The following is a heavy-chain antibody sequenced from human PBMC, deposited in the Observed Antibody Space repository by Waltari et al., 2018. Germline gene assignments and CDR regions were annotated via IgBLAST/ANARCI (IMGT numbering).Heavy chain of an antibody. V-gene: IGHV4-4*07. CDR2: VYTSENT. Sequence: QVQLQESGPGLVKPSETLSLTCTVSGGSINNYYWSWIRQPAGKGLEWIGRVYTSENTNYNPSLKSRVAMSVDTSKNQFSLRLNSVTAADTAVYYCARDDNRQAFDIWGQGIVVIVSS. CDR3: ARDDNRQAFDI. D-gene: IGHD1-20*01. CDR1: GGSINNYY. J-gene: IGHJ3*02.